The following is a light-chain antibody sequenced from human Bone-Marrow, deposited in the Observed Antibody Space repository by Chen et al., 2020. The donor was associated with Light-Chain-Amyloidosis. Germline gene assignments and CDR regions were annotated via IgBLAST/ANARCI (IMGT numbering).Light chain of an antibody. Sequence: EFVLTQSPATLSLSPGERATLSCRASQSVGSYLAWYQQKPGQAPRLLIYDASNRAIGIPARFSGSGSGTDFTLTISSLEPEDFAVYYCQQRSNWPPALTFGGGPRWRSN. CDR2: DAS. V-gene: IGKV3-11*01. CDR3: QQRSNWPPALT. CDR1: QSVGSY. J-gene: IGKJ4*01.